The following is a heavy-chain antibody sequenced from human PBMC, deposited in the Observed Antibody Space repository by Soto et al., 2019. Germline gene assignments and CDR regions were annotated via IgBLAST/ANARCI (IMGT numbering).Heavy chain of an antibody. J-gene: IGHJ6*02. V-gene: IGHV3-23*01. Sequence: GGSLRLSCAASGFTFRNYVMTWVRQAPGQGLEWVSSISGSGDTTYYADSVRGRITISRDNSKDTLSLQMKSLRSDDTAVYYCARGRPTVRSVDYYGMDVWGQGTTVTVSS. CDR2: ISGSGDTT. CDR1: GFTFRNYV. D-gene: IGHD4-17*01. CDR3: ARGRPTVRSVDYYGMDV.